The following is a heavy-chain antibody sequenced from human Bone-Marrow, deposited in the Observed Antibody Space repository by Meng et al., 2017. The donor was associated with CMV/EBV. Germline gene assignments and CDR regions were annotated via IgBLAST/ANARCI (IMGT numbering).Heavy chain of an antibody. CDR1: FTKYG. D-gene: IGHD3-3*01. Sequence: FTKYGSRWGGQDPGKSLKGMGWSRADKGKTNYARRLQGRVTMATDTSTSTAYMELRSLRSDDTAGYYCAREWYDFWSGQTPTNWFDPWGQGTLVTVSS. V-gene: IGHV1-18*01. J-gene: IGHJ5*02. CDR3: AREWYDFWSGQTPTNWFDP. CDR2: SRADKGKT.